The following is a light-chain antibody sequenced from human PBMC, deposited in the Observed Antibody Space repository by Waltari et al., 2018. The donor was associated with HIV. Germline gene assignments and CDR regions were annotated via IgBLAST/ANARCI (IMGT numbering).Light chain of an antibody. CDR3: QLYGSSPPIT. Sequence: VLTQSPATLSVSPGDRVTLSCRASESVSSNLAWYQQKRGQAPRLVIYGASSRAAGIPGRFSGSGSGTEFTLTISRLEPEDFAVYYCQLYGSSPPITFGQGTRLEIK. J-gene: IGKJ5*01. CDR2: GAS. CDR1: ESVSSN. V-gene: IGKV3-20*01.